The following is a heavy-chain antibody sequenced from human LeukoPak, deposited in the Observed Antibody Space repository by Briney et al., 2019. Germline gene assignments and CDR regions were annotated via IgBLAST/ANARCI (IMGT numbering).Heavy chain of an antibody. J-gene: IGHJ4*02. CDR3: ARGELCRGGSCYSSPPPDY. V-gene: IGHV1-69*05. D-gene: IGHD2-15*01. Sequence: GASVKVSCKASGGTFSSYDISWVRHAPGQGLEWMGRIIPLFGTANYAQKFQGRVTITTNESTSTAYMELSSLRSEDTAVYYCARGELCRGGSCYSSPPPDYWGQGTLVTVSS. CDR2: IIPLFGTA. CDR1: GGTFSSYD.